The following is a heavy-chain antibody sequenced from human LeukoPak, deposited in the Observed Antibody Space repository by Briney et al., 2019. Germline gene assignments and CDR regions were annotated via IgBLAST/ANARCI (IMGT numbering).Heavy chain of an antibody. CDR2: IKEDGTEK. D-gene: IGHD2-2*01. V-gene: IGHV3-7*01. CDR3: ARASKFWSDPDAFDI. CDR1: GFSFSTSW. J-gene: IGHJ3*02. Sequence: GGSLRPSCEASGFSFSTSWMSWVRQAPGKGLEWVANIKEDGTEKYYVDSVKGRFTISRDDAKNSLYLQMSNLRAEDTAVYYCARASKFWSDPDAFDIWGQGTMVTVSS.